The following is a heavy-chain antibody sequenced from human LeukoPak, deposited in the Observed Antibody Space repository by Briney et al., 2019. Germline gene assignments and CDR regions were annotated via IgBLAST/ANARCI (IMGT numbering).Heavy chain of an antibody. J-gene: IGHJ4*02. CDR3: PNGGDSSGSLDGLFDY. CDR2: ISGSGGST. V-gene: IGHV3-23*01. D-gene: IGHD3-22*01. Sequence: GGSLRLSCAASGFTFSSYWMNWARQAPGKGLEWVSAISGSGGSTYYADSVKGRFTISRDNSKNTLYLQMNSLRAEDTAVYYCPNGGDSSGSLDGLFDYWGQGTLVTVSS. CDR1: GFTFSSYW.